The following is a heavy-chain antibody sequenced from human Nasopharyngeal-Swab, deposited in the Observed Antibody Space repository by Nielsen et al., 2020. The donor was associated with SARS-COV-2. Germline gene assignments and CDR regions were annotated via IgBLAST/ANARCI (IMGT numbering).Heavy chain of an antibody. CDR2: IKSKTDGGTT. D-gene: IGHD2-2*02. CDR3: TTEIVVVPAAIHYYYYGMDV. V-gene: IGHV3-15*01. J-gene: IGHJ6*02. Sequence: VRQAPGKGLEWGGRIKSKTDGGTTDYAAPVKGRFTISRDDSKNTLYLQMNSLKTEDTAVYYCTTEIVVVPAAIHYYYYGMDVWGQGTTVTVSS.